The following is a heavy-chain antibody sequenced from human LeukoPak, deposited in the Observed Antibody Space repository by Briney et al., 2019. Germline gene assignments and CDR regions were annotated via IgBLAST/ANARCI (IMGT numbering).Heavy chain of an antibody. V-gene: IGHV3-49*04. CDR3: ARDPTDGGSYYHLDY. J-gene: IGHJ4*02. CDR1: GFTFGDYA. D-gene: IGHD1-26*01. Sequence: GGSLRLSCTASGFTFGDYAMSWVRQAPGKGLEWVSFIRSKTYGGTTEYAASVKGRFTISRDDSKSIAYLQMNSLKTEDTAVYYCARDPTDGGSYYHLDYWGQGTLVTVSS. CDR2: IRSKTYGGTT.